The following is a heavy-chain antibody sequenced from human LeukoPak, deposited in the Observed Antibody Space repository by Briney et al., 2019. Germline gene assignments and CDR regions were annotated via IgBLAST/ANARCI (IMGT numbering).Heavy chain of an antibody. V-gene: IGHV3-21*01. CDR2: ISSSSSYI. J-gene: IGHJ4*02. Sequence: LGGSLRLSCAASGFTFSSYAMNWVRQAPGKGLEWVSSISSSSSYIYYADSVKGRFTISRDNAKNSLYLRMNSLRAEDTAVYYCARTSSGWYDYWGQGTLVTVSS. CDR3: ARTSSGWYDY. D-gene: IGHD6-19*01. CDR1: GFTFSSYA.